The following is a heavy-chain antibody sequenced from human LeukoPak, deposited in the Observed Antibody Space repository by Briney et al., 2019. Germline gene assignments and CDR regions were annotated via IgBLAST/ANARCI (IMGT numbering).Heavy chain of an antibody. Sequence: PGGSLTLSCAASGFTFSHYAMHWVRQAPGKGLEWVAVIWSDGTNQYYADSVKGRFTIYRDDLQKRVFLQMNSLRVEDTALYYCAKDAQRGFDYSNSLQYWGQGALVTVSS. CDR1: GFTFSHYA. V-gene: IGHV3-33*06. D-gene: IGHD4-11*01. CDR3: AKDAQRGFDYSNSLQY. J-gene: IGHJ4*02. CDR2: IWSDGTNQ.